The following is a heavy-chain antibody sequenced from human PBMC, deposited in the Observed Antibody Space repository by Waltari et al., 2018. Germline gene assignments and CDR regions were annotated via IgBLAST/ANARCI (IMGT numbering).Heavy chain of an antibody. Sequence: QVQLVQSGAELKKPGASVTLSCKASGYTFTSYYIQWVRQAPGKGLEWMGVMNSGGDTTIYAQKFQGRVTMTRDTSTSTVYMELSSLRSEDTAVYYCARLGITMTPDYWGQGTLVTVSS. V-gene: IGHV1-46*01. CDR1: GYTFTSYY. CDR2: MNSGGDTT. CDR3: ARLGITMTPDY. J-gene: IGHJ4*02.